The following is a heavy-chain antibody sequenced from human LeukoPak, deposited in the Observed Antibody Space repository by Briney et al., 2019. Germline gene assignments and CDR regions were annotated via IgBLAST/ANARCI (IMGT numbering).Heavy chain of an antibody. CDR3: AVGSGWLDY. J-gene: IGHJ4*02. D-gene: IGHD6-19*01. CDR2: ISYDGSNK. V-gene: IGHV3-30-3*01. CDR1: GFTFSSYA. Sequence: PGRSLRLSCAAPGFTFSSYAMHWVRQAPGKGLEWVAVISYDGSNKYYADSVKGRFTISRDNSKNTLYLQMNSLRAEDTAVYYCAVGSGWLDYWGQGTLVTVSS.